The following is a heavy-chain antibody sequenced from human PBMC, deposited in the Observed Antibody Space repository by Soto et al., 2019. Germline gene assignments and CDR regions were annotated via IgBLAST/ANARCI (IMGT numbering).Heavy chain of an antibody. Sequence: SETLSLTCTVSGGSISSYYWSWIRQPPGKGLGWIGYIYYSGSTNYNPSLKSRVTISVDTSKNQFSLKLSSVTAADTAVYYCARLGYCSGGSCYYYYGMDVWGQGTTVTVSS. CDR3: ARLGYCSGGSCYYYYGMDV. J-gene: IGHJ6*02. CDR2: IYYSGST. D-gene: IGHD2-15*01. CDR1: GGSISSYY. V-gene: IGHV4-59*01.